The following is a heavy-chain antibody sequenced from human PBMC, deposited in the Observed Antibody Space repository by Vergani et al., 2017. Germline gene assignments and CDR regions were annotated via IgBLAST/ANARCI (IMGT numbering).Heavy chain of an antibody. CDR2: ISSSGSTI. CDR1: GFTFSSYE. D-gene: IGHD2-21*01. Sequence: EVQLVESGGGLVQPGGSLRLSCAASGFTFSSYEMNWVRQAPGKGLEWVSYISSSGSTIYYADSVKGRFTISRDNAKNSLYLQMNSLRADDTAVYYCASAYCGGDCYIDYWGQGTLVTVSS. J-gene: IGHJ4*02. V-gene: IGHV3-48*03. CDR3: ASAYCGGDCYIDY.